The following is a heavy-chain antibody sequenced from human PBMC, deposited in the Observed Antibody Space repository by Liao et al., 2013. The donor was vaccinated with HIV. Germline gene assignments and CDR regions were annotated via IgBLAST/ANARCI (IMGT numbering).Heavy chain of an antibody. CDR2: INHSGST. CDR1: GGSFSGDY. D-gene: IGHD3-10*01. J-gene: IGHJ6*03. Sequence: QVQLQQWGAGLLKPSETLSLTCAVYGGSFSGDYWSWIRQPPGKGLEWIGEINHSGSTKYNPSLKSRVTISVDTSKNQFSLKLSSVTAADTAMYYCAREGTMVRGGTYYYMDVWGKGTTVTVSS. V-gene: IGHV4-34*01. CDR3: AREGTMVRGGTYYYMDV.